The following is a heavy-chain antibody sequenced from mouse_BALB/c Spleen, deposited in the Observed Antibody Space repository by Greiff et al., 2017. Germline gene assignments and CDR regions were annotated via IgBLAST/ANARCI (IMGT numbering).Heavy chain of an antibody. V-gene: IGHV1S81*02. CDR3: TRRRSTHFDY. J-gene: IGHJ2*01. D-gene: IGHD2-1*01. Sequence: QVQLQQSGAELVKPGASVKLSCKASGYTFTSYYMYWVKQRPGQGLEWIGEINPSNGGTNFNEKFKSKATLTVDKSSSTAYMQLSSLTSEDSAVYYCTRRRSTHFDYWGQGTTLTVSS. CDR1: GYTFTSYY. CDR2: INPSNGGT.